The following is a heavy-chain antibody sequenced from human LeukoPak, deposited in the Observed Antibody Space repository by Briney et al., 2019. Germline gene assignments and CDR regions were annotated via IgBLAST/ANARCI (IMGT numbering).Heavy chain of an antibody. D-gene: IGHD3-22*01. CDR1: GGSIPSYY. CDR2: MYNSGDT. V-gene: IGHV4-4*07. Sequence: SETLSLTCTVSGGSIPSYYWSWIRQPAGKGLEWIGRMYNSGDTDYNPSLKSRVTMSVDTSKNQFSLKLNSVTAADTAVYYCARDHYDSSGSFDPWGQGTLVTVSS. CDR3: ARDHYDSSGSFDP. J-gene: IGHJ5*02.